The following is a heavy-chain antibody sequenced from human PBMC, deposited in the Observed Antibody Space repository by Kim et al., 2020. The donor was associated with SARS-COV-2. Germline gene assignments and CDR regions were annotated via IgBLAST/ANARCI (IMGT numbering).Heavy chain of an antibody. CDR3: ARAAAGIIVWFDY. J-gene: IGHJ4*02. Sequence: YNPSLKSRVTISVDTSKNQFSLKLSSVTAADTAVYYCARAAAGIIVWFDYWGQGTLVTVSS. D-gene: IGHD6-13*01. V-gene: IGHV4-59*01.